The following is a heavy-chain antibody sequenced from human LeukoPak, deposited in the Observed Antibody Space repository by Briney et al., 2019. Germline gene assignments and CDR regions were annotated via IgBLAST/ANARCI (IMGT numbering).Heavy chain of an antibody. V-gene: IGHV4-61*01. J-gene: IGHJ5*02. CDR2: IYNGVNT. CDR1: GASASSASY. Sequence: PSETLSLTCTVSGASASSASYWTWIRQPPGKGVEWIAHIYNGVNTNYNPSLKSRVTISVDTSKNQFSLRLNSVTAADTAVYYCARSRAFNSGAFDPWGQGSLVTVSS. D-gene: IGHD1-26*01. CDR3: ARSRAFNSGAFDP.